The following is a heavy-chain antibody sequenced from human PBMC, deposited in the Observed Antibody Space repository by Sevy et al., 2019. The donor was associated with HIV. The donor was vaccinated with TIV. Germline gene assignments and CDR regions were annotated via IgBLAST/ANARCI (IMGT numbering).Heavy chain of an antibody. CDR2: ISRDGSRT. CDR3: VKELRGYRFCLEY. V-gene: IGHV3-43*01. D-gene: IGHD5-18*01. J-gene: IGHJ4*02. Sequence: GGSLRLTCAASGFTFDDYSMHWFRQSPEKGLEWVSLISRDGSRTYYADSVKGRFTISKDNSKNSLYLQMNSLRTEDTAFYHCVKELRGYRFCLEYWGQGTLVTVSS. CDR1: GFTFDDYS.